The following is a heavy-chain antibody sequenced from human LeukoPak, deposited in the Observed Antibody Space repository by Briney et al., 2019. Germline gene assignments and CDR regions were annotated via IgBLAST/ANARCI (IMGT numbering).Heavy chain of an antibody. J-gene: IGHJ6*02. CDR3: TTYTVTTVGYYYYGMDV. Sequence: GGSLRLSCAASGFTVSSNYMNWVRQAPGKGLEWVGRIKSKTDGGTTDYAAPVKGRFTISRDDSKNTLYLQMNSLKTEDTAVYYCTTYTVTTVGYYYYGMDVWGQGTTVTVSS. CDR2: IKSKTDGGTT. CDR1: GFTVSSNY. D-gene: IGHD4-17*01. V-gene: IGHV3-15*07.